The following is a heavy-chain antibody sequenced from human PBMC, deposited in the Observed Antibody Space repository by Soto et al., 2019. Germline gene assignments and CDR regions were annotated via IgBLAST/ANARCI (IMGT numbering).Heavy chain of an antibody. CDR2: IYYSGST. CDR1: GGSISSYY. J-gene: IGHJ6*02. V-gene: IGHV4-59*01. Sequence: QVQLQESGPGLVKPSETLSLTCTVSGGSISSYYWSWIRQPPGKGLEWIGYIYYSGSTNYNPSLKSRVTISVDTSKNQFSLKLSSVTAADTAVYYCARLVVVLHCSGGSCYSYYYGMDVWGQGTTVTVSS. CDR3: ARLVVVLHCSGGSCYSYYYGMDV. D-gene: IGHD2-15*01.